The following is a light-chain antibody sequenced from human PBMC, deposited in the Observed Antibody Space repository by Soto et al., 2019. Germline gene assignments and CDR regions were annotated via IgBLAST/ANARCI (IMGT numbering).Light chain of an antibody. CDR1: TSDIGRYNL. CDR2: EDI. V-gene: IGLV2-23*01. CDR3: CSYAGGTSVV. J-gene: IGLJ2*01. Sequence: QSALTQPASVSGSPGQSITISCTGTTSDIGRYNLVSWYQQYPGKAPKLIPYEDIERPSGVSNRFSGSKSGNTASLTISGLLTEDEADYYCCSYAGGTSVVFGGGTKVTVL.